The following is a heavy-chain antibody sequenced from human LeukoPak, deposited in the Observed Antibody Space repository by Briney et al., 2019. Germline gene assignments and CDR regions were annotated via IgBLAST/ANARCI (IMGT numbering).Heavy chain of an antibody. V-gene: IGHV1-3*01. J-gene: IGHJ4*02. Sequence: ASVKVSCKASGYTFTSYAMHWVRQAPGQRLERMGWINAGNGNTKYSQKFQGRVTITRDTSASTAYMELSSLRSEDTAVYYCASGRDGYPIADYWGQGTLVTVSS. CDR2: INAGNGNT. D-gene: IGHD5-24*01. CDR1: GYTFTSYA. CDR3: ASGRDGYPIADY.